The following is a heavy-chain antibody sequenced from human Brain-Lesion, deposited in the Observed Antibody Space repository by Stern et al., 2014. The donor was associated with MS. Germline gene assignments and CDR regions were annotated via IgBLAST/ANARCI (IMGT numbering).Heavy chain of an antibody. J-gene: IGHJ6*02. Sequence: VQLVESGPGLVKPSQTLSLSCTVSGGSISSGGYYWSWIRQPAGKGLEWIGRIFNRGSTSYNPSLKRRVTISIDTSKNQFSLRLNSMTAADTAVYYCARGRVVPGFQYYATDVWGQGTTVIVSS. D-gene: IGHD2-2*01. CDR2: IFNRGST. CDR1: GGSISSGGYY. CDR3: ARGRVVPGFQYYATDV. V-gene: IGHV4-61*02.